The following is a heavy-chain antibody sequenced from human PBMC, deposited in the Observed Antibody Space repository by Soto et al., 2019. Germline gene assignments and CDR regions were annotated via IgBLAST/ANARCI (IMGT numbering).Heavy chain of an antibody. CDR2: ISGSGGST. D-gene: IGHD3-10*01. CDR1: GFTFSSYA. CDR3: ANSPFARTDFLWFAEKNSYYYGMDV. Sequence: PGGSLRLSCAASGFTFSSYAMSWVRQAPGKGLEWVSAISGSGGSTYYADSVKGRFTISRDNSKNTLYLQMNSLRAEDTAVYYCANSPFARTDFLWFAEKNSYYYGMDVWGQGTTVTVSS. V-gene: IGHV3-23*01. J-gene: IGHJ6*02.